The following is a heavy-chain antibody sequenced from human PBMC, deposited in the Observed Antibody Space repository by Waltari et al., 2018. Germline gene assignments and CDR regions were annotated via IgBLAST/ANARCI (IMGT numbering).Heavy chain of an antibody. J-gene: IGHJ4*02. Sequence: QVQLVQSGAEVKKPGASVKVSCKASGYTFASHAISWVRQAPGQGLEWMGWISVYKSNTNYAQKIQDSVTMTTDTSTGTAYMELRSLRSDDTAVYYCARTSLLAVDGLNHYWGQGTLVTVSS. CDR2: ISVYKSNT. D-gene: IGHD3-3*02. V-gene: IGHV1-18*01. CDR3: ARTSLLAVDGLNHY. CDR1: GYTFASHA.